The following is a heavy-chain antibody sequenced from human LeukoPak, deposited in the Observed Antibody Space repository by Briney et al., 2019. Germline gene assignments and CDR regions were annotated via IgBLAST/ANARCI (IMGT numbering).Heavy chain of an antibody. CDR1: GFTFSDYY. CDR3: AKWAGAILTDY. J-gene: IGHJ4*02. V-gene: IGHV3-11*04. CDR2: ISSSGSSI. D-gene: IGHD1-26*01. Sequence: GGSLRLSCAASGFTFSDYYMSWIRQAPGKGLEWVSYISSSGSSISYADSVKGRFTISRDNAKNSLYLQMNSLRAEDTAVYYCAKWAGAILTDYWGQGTLVTVSS.